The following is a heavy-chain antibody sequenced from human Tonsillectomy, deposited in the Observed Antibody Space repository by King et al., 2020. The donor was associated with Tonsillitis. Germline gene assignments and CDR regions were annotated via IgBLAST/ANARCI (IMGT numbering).Heavy chain of an antibody. D-gene: IGHD2-15*01. CDR3: AKDGEYCSGGSCYLKFDY. J-gene: IGHJ4*02. Sequence: QLVQSGGGLVQPGGSLRLSCAASGFSFASYAMNWVRQAPGKGLEWVSTISASGGSTYYADSVKGRFTIYRDNSKNTLYLQMNSLRAEDTAVYYCAKDGEYCSGGSCYLKFDYWGQGTLVTVSS. CDR2: ISASGGST. V-gene: IGHV3-23*04. CDR1: GFSFASYA.